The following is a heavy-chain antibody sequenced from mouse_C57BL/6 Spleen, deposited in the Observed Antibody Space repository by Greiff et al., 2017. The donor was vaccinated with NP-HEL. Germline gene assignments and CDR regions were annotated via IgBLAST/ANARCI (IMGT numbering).Heavy chain of an antibody. CDR1: GYTFTSYW. Sequence: VQLQQPGAELVKPGASVKLSCKASGYTFTSYWMHWVKQRPGQGLEWIGMIHPNSGSTNYNEKFKSKATLTVDKSSSTAYMQLSSLTSEDTAVYYCARSSAGSGYYFDYWGHGTTLTVTS. CDR3: ARSSAGSGYYFDY. J-gene: IGHJ2*01. CDR2: IHPNSGST. V-gene: IGHV1-64*01. D-gene: IGHD1-1*01.